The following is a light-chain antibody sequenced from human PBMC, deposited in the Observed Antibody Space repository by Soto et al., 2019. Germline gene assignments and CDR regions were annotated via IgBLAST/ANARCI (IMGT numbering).Light chain of an antibody. V-gene: IGLV2-14*01. CDR3: SSYTSSSTPYV. CDR1: SSDVGGYSY. Sequence: QSALTQPASVSGSPGQSITISCTGTSSDVGGYSYVSWYQQHPGKAPKLMIYEVSNRPSGVSNRFPGSKSGNTASLTISGLQAEDEADYYCSSYTSSSTPYVFGTGTKLTVL. J-gene: IGLJ1*01. CDR2: EVS.